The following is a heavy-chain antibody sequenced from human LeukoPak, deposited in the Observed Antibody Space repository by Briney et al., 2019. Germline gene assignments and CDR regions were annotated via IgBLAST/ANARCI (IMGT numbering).Heavy chain of an antibody. V-gene: IGHV4-39*07. CDR3: AKAPVTTCSGAYCYPFDY. Sequence: PSETLSLTCTVSGGSIISSSFWWGWIRQPPGKGLEWIGSIYYSGVSYYNTSLKSRVTISVDRSKNQFSLNLNSVTAADTAVYYCAKAPVTTCSGAYCYPFDYWGQGTLVTVSS. CDR1: GGSIISSSFW. J-gene: IGHJ4*02. CDR2: IYYSGVS. D-gene: IGHD2-15*01.